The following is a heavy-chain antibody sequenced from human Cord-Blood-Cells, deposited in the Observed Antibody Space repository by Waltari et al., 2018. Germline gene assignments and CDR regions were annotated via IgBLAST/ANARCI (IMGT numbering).Heavy chain of an antibody. V-gene: IGHV4-30-4*08. CDR1: GGSISSGDYY. CDR3: ARDPRQFSSSWYYYYYGMDV. D-gene: IGHD6-13*01. CDR2: IYYSGST. Sequence: QVQLQESGPGLVKPSQTLSLTCTVSGGSISSGDYYWSWIRQPPGTGLEWIGYIYYSGSTYYNPYLKSRVNISVDTSKNQCSLKLSSLTAADTAVYYCARDPRQFSSSWYYYYYGMDVWGQGTTVTVSS. J-gene: IGHJ6*02.